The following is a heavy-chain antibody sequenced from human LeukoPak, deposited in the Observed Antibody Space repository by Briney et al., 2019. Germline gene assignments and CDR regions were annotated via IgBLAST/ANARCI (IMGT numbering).Heavy chain of an antibody. CDR2: INSDGSWT. J-gene: IGHJ4*02. CDR1: GNYW. CDR3: ARERAAYDILTGYLDY. Sequence: SGGSLRLSCAASGNYWMHWVRQAPGKGLVWVSHINSDGSWTSYADSVKGRFTISKDNAKNTLYLQMNSLRAEDTAVYYCARERAAYDILTGYLDYWGQGTLVTVSS. V-gene: IGHV3-74*01. D-gene: IGHD3-9*01.